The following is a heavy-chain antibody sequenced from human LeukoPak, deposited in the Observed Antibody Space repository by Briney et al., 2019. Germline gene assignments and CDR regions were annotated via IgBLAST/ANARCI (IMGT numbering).Heavy chain of an antibody. V-gene: IGHV1-18*01. J-gene: IGHJ4*02. CDR3: ARDQAQNFDY. CDR2: ISPNNANT. Sequence: ASVKVSCKTSGYTFTSYGIVWVRQAPGQGLEWMGWISPNNANTKYAQKFQGRVTVTTDTSTSTAYMELRSLRSDDTAVYYCARDQAQNFDYWGQGTLVTVSS. CDR1: GYTFTSYG.